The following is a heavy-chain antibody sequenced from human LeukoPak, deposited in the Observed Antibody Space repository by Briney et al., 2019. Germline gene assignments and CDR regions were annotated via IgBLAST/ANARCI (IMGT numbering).Heavy chain of an antibody. Sequence: GGSLRLSCAASGFIFRHYTMTWVRQAPGKGLEWVSHIRSNGDDIRYADFVEGRFTISRDDAKNSLYLQMNSLRAEDTAVYYCARDPRKATYCSGGSCYGAFDIWGQGTMVTVSS. CDR2: IRSNGDDI. CDR3: ARDPRKATYCSGGSCYGAFDI. CDR1: GFIFRHYT. V-gene: IGHV3-21*05. J-gene: IGHJ3*02. D-gene: IGHD2-15*01.